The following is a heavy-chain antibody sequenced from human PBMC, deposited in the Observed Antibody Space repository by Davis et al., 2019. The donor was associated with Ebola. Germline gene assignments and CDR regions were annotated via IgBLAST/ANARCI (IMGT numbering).Heavy chain of an antibody. Sequence: GESLKISCAASGLTFSIYAMSWVRQGPGNTLEWISSISGSGDTTKYAESVKGRFTISRDNSKDTLYLQMNSLRVKDTAIYYCVRDFDGDFLFDNWGQGTLVTVSS. J-gene: IGHJ4*02. CDR2: ISGSGDTT. V-gene: IGHV3-23*01. D-gene: IGHD4-17*01. CDR1: GLTFSIYA. CDR3: VRDFDGDFLFDN.